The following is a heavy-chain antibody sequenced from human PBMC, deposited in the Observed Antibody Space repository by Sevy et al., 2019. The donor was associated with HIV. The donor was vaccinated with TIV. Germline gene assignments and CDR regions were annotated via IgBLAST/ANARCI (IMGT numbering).Heavy chain of an antibody. CDR3: TQEIAAKNHV. CDR2: ISSTFSI. Sequence: GGSLRLSCATSGFTFNVYSMYWVRQAPGKGLEWVSSISSTFSINYADSVKGRFTISRDNAKNSLYLQMNSLRADDTAVYYCTQEIAAKNHVWGQGTTVTVSS. J-gene: IGHJ6*02. V-gene: IGHV3-21*01. CDR1: GFTFNVYS. D-gene: IGHD6-25*01.